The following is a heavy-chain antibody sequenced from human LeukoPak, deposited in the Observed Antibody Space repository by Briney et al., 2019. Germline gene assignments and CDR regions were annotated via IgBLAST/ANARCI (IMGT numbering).Heavy chain of an antibody. CDR2: IKQDGSEK. D-gene: IGHD3-10*02. J-gene: IGHJ6*04. Sequence: GGSLRLSCAASGFTFSNYWMSWVRQAPGKGLEWVANIKQDGSEKYFVDSVKGRFTISRDNAKNSLYLQMNSLRAEDTAVYYCAELGITMIGGVWCKGTTVTISS. CDR1: GFTFSNYW. V-gene: IGHV3-7*01. CDR3: AELGITMIGGV.